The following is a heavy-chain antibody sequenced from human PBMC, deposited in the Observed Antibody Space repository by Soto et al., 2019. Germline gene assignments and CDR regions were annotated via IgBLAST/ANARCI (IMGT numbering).Heavy chain of an antibody. CDR3: ARSFGWYAVDS. Sequence: SETLSLTCAVYGGYFSGYYLSWIRQPPGKGLEWIGEINHSGSTNYNPSLKSRVTISVDTSKNQFSLKLSSVTAADTAVYYCARSFGWYAVDSWGQGILVTVSS. CDR1: GGYFSGYY. CDR2: INHSGST. J-gene: IGHJ4*02. V-gene: IGHV4-34*01. D-gene: IGHD6-19*01.